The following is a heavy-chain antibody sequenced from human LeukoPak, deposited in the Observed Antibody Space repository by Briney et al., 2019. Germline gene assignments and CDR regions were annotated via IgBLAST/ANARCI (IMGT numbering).Heavy chain of an antibody. CDR1: GGSFSGYY. V-gene: IGHV4-34*01. J-gene: IGHJ4*02. D-gene: IGHD3-10*01. CDR2: INHSGST. CDR3: ARDYGSGSYYYFDY. Sequence: SETLSLTCAVYGGSFSGYYWSWIRQPPGKGLEWIGEINHSGSTNYNPSLKSRVTISVDTSKNQSSLKLSSVTAADTAVYYCARDYGSGSYYYFDYWGQGTLVTVSS.